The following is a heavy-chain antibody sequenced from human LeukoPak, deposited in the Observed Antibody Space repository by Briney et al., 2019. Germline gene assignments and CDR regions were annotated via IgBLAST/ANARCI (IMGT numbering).Heavy chain of an antibody. Sequence: GGSLRLSCAASGFTVSSYYMSWVRQAPGKGLEWVSVIYSGGVIYYADSVKGRFTISRDNSKNMLYLQMNSLRAEDTAVYYCARGYGYTFDYWGQGTLVTVSS. CDR1: GFTVSSYY. CDR3: ARGYGYTFDY. CDR2: IYSGGVI. D-gene: IGHD5-24*01. V-gene: IGHV3-53*01. J-gene: IGHJ4*02.